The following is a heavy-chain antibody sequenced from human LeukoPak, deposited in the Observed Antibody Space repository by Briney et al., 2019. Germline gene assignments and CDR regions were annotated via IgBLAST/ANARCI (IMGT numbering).Heavy chain of an antibody. J-gene: IGHJ1*01. Sequence: SETLSLTCAVYGASFGGYYWSWIRQPPGKGLEWIGEINHSGSTNYNPSLKSRVTISVYTSKNQFSLKLSSVTAADTAVYYCAREVAGTGIKHWGQGTLVTVSS. V-gene: IGHV4-34*01. CDR2: INHSGST. D-gene: IGHD6-19*01. CDR1: GASFGGYY. CDR3: AREVAGTGIKH.